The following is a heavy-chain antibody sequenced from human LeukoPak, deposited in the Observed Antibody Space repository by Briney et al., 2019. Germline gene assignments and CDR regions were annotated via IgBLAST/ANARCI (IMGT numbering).Heavy chain of an antibody. CDR2: ISYDGSNK. CDR3: ARGPYCSSTSCYRYYYYMDV. V-gene: IGHV3-30-3*01. CDR1: GFTFSSYA. Sequence: QSGGSLRLSCAASGFTFSSYAMHWVRQAPGKGLEWVAVISYDGSNKYYADSVKGRFTISRDNSKNTLYLQMNSLRAEDTAVYYCARGPYCSSTSCYRYYYYMDVWGKGTTVTVSS. J-gene: IGHJ6*03. D-gene: IGHD2-2*02.